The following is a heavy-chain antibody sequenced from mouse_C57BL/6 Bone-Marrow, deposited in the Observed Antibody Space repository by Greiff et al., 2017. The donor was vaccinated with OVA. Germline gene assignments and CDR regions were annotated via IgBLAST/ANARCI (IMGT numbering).Heavy chain of an antibody. CDR1: GFNIKDYY. Sequence: EVQLQESGAELVKPGASVKLSCTASGFNIKDYYMHWVKQRPEQGLEWIGRIDPEDGETKYARKFQGKATITADTSSNTAYLQLSSLTSEDTAVYYCASLLYYYGSSYYAMDYWGQGTSVTVSS. CDR2: IDPEDGET. CDR3: ASLLYYYGSSYYAMDY. D-gene: IGHD1-1*01. J-gene: IGHJ4*01. V-gene: IGHV14-2*01.